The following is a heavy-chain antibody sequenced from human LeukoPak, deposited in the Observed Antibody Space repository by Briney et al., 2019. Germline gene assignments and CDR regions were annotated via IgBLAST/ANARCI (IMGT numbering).Heavy chain of an antibody. CDR1: GYTFTSYD. CDR3: ARGRRSSSWHPYYYYYYMDV. J-gene: IGHJ6*03. D-gene: IGHD6-13*01. V-gene: IGHV1-8*03. Sequence: GASVKVSCKASGYTFTSYDINWVRQATGQGLEWMGWMNPNSGNTGYAQKFQGRVTITRNTSISTAYMELSSLRSEDTAVYYCARGRRSSSWHPYYYYYYMDVWGKGTTVTVSS. CDR2: MNPNSGNT.